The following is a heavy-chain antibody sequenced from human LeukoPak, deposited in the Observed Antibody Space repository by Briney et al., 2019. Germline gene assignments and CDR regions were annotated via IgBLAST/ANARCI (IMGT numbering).Heavy chain of an antibody. CDR3: ARVSSALSDYYYYYMDV. J-gene: IGHJ6*03. V-gene: IGHV3-23*01. Sequence: GGSLRLSCAASGFTFSSYAMSWVRQAPGKGLEWVSAISGSGGSTYYADSVKGRFTISRDNAKNSLYLQMNSLRAEDTAVYYCARVSSALSDYYYYYMDVWGKGTTVTVSS. CDR1: GFTFSSYA. CDR2: ISGSGGST.